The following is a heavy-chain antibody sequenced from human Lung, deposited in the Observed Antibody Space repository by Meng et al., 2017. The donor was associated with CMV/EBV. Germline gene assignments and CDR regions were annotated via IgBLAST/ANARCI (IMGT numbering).Heavy chain of an antibody. CDR3: AHSGLVVPAVRYWYFDL. CDR2: IYWNDDK. Sequence: SGPXLVXPTQTLTLTCTFSGFSLSTSGVGVGWIRQPPGKALEWLALIYWNDDKRYSPSLKSRLTITKDTSKNQVVLTMTNMDPVDTATYYCAHSGLVVPAVRYWYFDLWGRGXLVTVSS. D-gene: IGHD2-2*01. CDR1: GFSLSTSGVG. J-gene: IGHJ2*01. V-gene: IGHV2-5*01.